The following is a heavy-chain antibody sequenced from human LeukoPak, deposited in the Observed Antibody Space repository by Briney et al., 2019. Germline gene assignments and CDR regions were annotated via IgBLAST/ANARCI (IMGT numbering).Heavy chain of an antibody. J-gene: IGHJ4*02. CDR3: ARDLSYSFNY. V-gene: IGHV3-74*01. D-gene: IGHD5-18*01. Sequence: GGALRLSCAASGVIFSTYWMHWVRQVLGKGRGWVSRINGEGSSASSADSVKGRFTISRDNAKNTLYLQMNSLRAEDTAVYYCARDLSYSFNYWGQGTRVTVSS. CDR1: GVIFSTYW. CDR2: INGEGSSA.